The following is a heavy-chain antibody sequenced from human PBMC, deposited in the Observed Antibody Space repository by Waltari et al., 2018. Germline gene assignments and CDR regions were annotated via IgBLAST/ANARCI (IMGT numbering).Heavy chain of an antibody. CDR1: GFTFSSYA. Sequence: QVQLVESGGGVVQPGRSLRLSCAASGFTFSSYAMHWVRQAPGKGLEWVAVISYDGSNKYYADSVKGRFTISRDNSKNTLYLQMNSLSAEDTAVYYCARDRDTAMVGGAFDIWGQGTMVTVSS. CDR2: ISYDGSNK. D-gene: IGHD5-18*01. J-gene: IGHJ3*02. CDR3: ARDRDTAMVGGAFDI. V-gene: IGHV3-30*01.